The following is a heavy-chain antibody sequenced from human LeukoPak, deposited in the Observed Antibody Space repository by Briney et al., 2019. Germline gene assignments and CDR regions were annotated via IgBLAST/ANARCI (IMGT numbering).Heavy chain of an antibody. D-gene: IGHD5-12*01. CDR1: GASINDFY. CDR2: IYYSGST. CDR3: ARLNSGYADY. Sequence: PSETLSLTCAVSGASINDFYWSWIRQPPGKGLEWIGYIYYSGSTNYNPSLKSRVTISVDTSKNQFSLKLSSVTAADTAVYYCARLNSGYADYWGQGTLVTVSS. J-gene: IGHJ4*02. V-gene: IGHV4-59*08.